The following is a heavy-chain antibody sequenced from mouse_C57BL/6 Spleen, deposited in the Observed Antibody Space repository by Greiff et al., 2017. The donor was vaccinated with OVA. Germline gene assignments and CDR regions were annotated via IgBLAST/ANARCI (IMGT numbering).Heavy chain of an antibody. CDR1: GFNIKDDY. Sequence: EVKLQQSGAELVRPGASVKLSCTASGFNIKDDYMHWVKQRPEQGLEWIGWIDPENGDTEYASKFQGKATITADTSSNTAYLQLSSLTSEDTAVYYCTTYQPVAMDYWGQGTSVTVSS. V-gene: IGHV14-4*01. CDR2: IDPENGDT. J-gene: IGHJ4*01. CDR3: TTYQPVAMDY.